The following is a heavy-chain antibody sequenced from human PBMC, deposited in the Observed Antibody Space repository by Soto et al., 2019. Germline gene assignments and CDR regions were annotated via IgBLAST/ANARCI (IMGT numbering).Heavy chain of an antibody. D-gene: IGHD3-9*01. V-gene: IGHV4-59*01. Sequence: QVQLQESGPGLVKPSETLSLTCTVSGGSISSYYWSWIRQPPGKGLEWIGYIYYSGSTNYNPSLKSRVTISVDTSKNQFSLKLSSVTAADTAVYYCARGDDILTGWNAFDIWGQGTMVTVSS. J-gene: IGHJ3*02. CDR3: ARGDDILTGWNAFDI. CDR1: GGSISSYY. CDR2: IYYSGST.